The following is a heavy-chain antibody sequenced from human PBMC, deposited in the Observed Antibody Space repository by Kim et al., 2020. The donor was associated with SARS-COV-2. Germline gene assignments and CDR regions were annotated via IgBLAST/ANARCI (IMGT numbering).Heavy chain of an antibody. Sequence: SETLSLTCTVSGGSISSSSYYWGWIRQPPGKGLEWIGSIYYSGSTYYNPSLKSRVTISVDTSKNQFSLKLSSVTAADTAVYYCARTAMATAPDYWGQGTLVTVSS. CDR3: ARTAMATAPDY. CDR2: IYYSGST. J-gene: IGHJ4*02. D-gene: IGHD5-18*01. CDR1: GGSISSSSYY. V-gene: IGHV4-39*01.